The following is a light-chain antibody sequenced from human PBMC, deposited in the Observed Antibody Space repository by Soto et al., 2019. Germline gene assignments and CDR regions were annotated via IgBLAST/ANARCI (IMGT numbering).Light chain of an antibody. CDR1: QSVSSN. CDR2: GAS. CDR3: QQGFSTPWT. J-gene: IGKJ1*01. V-gene: IGKV3-15*01. Sequence: EIVMTQSPATLSVSPGERATLSCRASQSVSSNLAWYQQKPGQAPRLLIYGASTRATGIPARFSGSGSGTEFTLTISSLQSEDFATYSCQQGFSTPWTFGQGTKVEIK.